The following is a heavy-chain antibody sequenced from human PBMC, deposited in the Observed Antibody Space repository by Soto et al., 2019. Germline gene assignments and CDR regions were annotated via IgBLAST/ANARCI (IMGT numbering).Heavy chain of an antibody. CDR3: ARVWRGYTRFDY. CDR2: INHSGST. D-gene: IGHD6-13*01. Sequence: QVQLQQWGAGLLKPSETLSLTCAVYGGSFSGYCWSWIRQPPGKGLEWIGEINHSGSTNYNPSLKSRVTISVDTSKNQFSLKLSSVTAADTAVYYCARVWRGYTRFDYWGQGTLVTVSS. J-gene: IGHJ4*02. V-gene: IGHV4-34*01. CDR1: GGSFSGYC.